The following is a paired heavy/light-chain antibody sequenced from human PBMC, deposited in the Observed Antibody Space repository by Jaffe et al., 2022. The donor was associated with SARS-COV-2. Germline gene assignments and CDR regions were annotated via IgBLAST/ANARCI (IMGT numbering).Light chain of an antibody. CDR2: EVS. Sequence: QSALTQPPSASGSPGQSVTISCTGTSSDVGGYNYVSWYQQHPGKAPKLMIYEVSKRPSGVPDRFSGSKSGNTASLTVSGLQAEDEADYYCSSYAGSRGVVFGGGTKLTVL. CDR3: SSYAGSRGVV. CDR1: SSDVGGYNY. V-gene: IGLV2-8*01. J-gene: IGLJ2*01.
Heavy chain of an antibody. Sequence: EVQLVESGGGLVQPGGSLRLSCAASGFTFSSYWMSWVRQAPGKGLEWVANIKQDGSEKYYVDSVKGRFTISRDNAKNSLYLQMNSLRAEDTAVYYCARVLSGITIFGVVIIRYGMDVWGQGTTVTVSS. CDR2: IKQDGSEK. V-gene: IGHV3-7*03. CDR3: ARVLSGITIFGVVIIRYGMDV. CDR1: GFTFSSYW. J-gene: IGHJ6*02. D-gene: IGHD3-3*01.